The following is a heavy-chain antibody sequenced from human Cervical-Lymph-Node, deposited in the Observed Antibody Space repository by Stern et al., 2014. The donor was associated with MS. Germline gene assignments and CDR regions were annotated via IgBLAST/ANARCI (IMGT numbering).Heavy chain of an antibody. CDR3: AQGNYGDYVRFEY. D-gene: IGHD4-17*01. J-gene: IGHJ4*02. V-gene: IGHV4-59*01. CDR2: IYYSGST. CDR1: GGSISSYY. Sequence: VQLVESGPGLVKPSETLSLTCTVSGGSISSYYWSWIRQPPGKGLEWIGYIYYSGSTNYNPSLKSRVTISVDTSKNQFSLKLSSVTAADTAVYYCAQGNYGDYVRFEYWGQGTLVTVSS.